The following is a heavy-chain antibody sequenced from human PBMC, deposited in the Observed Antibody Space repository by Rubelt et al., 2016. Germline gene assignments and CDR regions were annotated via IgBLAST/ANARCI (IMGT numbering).Heavy chain of an antibody. CDR2: IIPVFGTA. D-gene: IGHD6-6*01. CDR3: ATTIAIRPYYFDY. J-gene: IGHJ4*02. Sequence: QVQLVQSGAEVKKPGSSVKVSCKASGGTFSSYAISWVRQAPGQGLEWMGGIIPVFGTANYAQKFQGRITMTADESTSTAYIGRSSLRSEDTAVYYCATTIAIRPYYFDYWGQGTLVTVSS. V-gene: IGHV1-69*01. CDR1: GGTFSSYA.